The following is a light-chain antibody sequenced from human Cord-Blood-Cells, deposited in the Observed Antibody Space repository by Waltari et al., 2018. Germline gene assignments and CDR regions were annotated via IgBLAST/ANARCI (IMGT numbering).Light chain of an antibody. CDR2: RNN. CDR1: SSTIGSNY. CDR3: AAWDDSLSGWV. Sequence: QSVLTQPPSASGTPGQRVTISCSGSSSTIGSNYVYWYQQLPGTAPKLLIYRNNQRPSGVPDRCSGSKSGTSAALAISALRSEDEADYYCAAWDDSLSGWVFGGGTKLTVL. V-gene: IGLV1-47*01. J-gene: IGLJ3*02.